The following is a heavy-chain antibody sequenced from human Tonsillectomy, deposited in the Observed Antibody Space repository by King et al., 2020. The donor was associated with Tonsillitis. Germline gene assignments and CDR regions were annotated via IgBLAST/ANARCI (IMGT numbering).Heavy chain of an antibody. CDR1: GFTFSNAW. Sequence: VQLVESGGGLVKPGGSLRLSCAASGFTFSNAWMTWVRQAPGKGLEWVGRIKSKPDGGTTDYAAPVKGRFTISRDDSKETLYLQMNSLKTEDTAVYYCTTNVNGGSGSNKWGMDVWGQGNTVTVSS. CDR3: TTNVNGGSGSNKWGMDV. V-gene: IGHV3-15*01. D-gene: IGHD3-10*01. J-gene: IGHJ6*02. CDR2: IKSKPDGGTT.